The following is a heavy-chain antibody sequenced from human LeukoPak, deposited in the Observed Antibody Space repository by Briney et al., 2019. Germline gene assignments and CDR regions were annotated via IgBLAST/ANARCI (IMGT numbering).Heavy chain of an antibody. CDR1: GYTFTSYG. CDR3: ARGLRLGELSFDFDY. J-gene: IGHJ4*02. D-gene: IGHD3-16*02. CDR2: ISAYNGNT. Sequence: GASVKVSCKASGYTFTSYGTSWVRQAPGQGLEWMGWISAYNGNTNYAQKLQGRVTMTTDTSTSTAYMELRSLRSDDTAVYYCARGLRLGELSFDFDYWGQGTLVTVSS. V-gene: IGHV1-18*04.